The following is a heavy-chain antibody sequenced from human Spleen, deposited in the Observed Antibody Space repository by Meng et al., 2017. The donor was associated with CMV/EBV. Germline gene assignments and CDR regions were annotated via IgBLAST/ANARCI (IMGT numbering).Heavy chain of an antibody. V-gene: IGHV3-7*01. J-gene: IGHJ4*02. CDR1: GFTFTTSG. Sequence: GESLKISCVASGFTFTTSGFHWVRQAPGKGLEWLANIKQDESETYYVDSVKGRFTISRDNAKNSLFLLINSLRAEDTAVYYCARNSRGHCSSTSCDFDYWGQGTLVTVSS. CDR2: IKQDESET. D-gene: IGHD2-2*01. CDR3: ARNSRGHCSSTSCDFDY.